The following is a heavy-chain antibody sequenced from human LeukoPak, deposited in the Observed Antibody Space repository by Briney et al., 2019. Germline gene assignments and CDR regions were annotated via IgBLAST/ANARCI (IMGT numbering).Heavy chain of an antibody. J-gene: IGHJ4*02. CDR1: GFTFSSYG. CDR2: ISGSGGST. Sequence: PGGTLRLSCAASGFTFSSYGMSWVRQAPGKGLEWVSAISGSGGSTYYADSVKGRFTISRDNSKNTLYLQMNSLRAEDTAVYYCAKWGEYNWNGEDYWGQGTLVTVS. V-gene: IGHV3-23*01. CDR3: AKWGEYNWNGEDY. D-gene: IGHD1-1*01.